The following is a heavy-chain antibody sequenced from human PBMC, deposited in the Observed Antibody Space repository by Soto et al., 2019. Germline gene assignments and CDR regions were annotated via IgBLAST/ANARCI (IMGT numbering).Heavy chain of an antibody. J-gene: IGHJ5*02. CDR2: IFHSGST. CDR1: GASISSVGYY. CDR3: ARGGDHATTPAHP. Sequence: SETLSLTCIVSGASISSVGYYYHWIRQHPGKGLEWIGYIFHSGSTYYNPSLKSRVTMSADTSKNQFSLKLTSVTAADTAVYYCARGGDHATTPAHPWGQGILVTVS. D-gene: IGHD1-26*01. V-gene: IGHV4-31*03.